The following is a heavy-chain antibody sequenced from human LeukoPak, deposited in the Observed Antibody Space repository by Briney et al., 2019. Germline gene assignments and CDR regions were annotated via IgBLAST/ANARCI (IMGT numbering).Heavy chain of an antibody. J-gene: IGHJ4*02. Sequence: GRSLRLSCAASGFTFSNYGMHWVRQAPGKGLEWVSSISSSSSYIYYADSVKGRFTISRDNAKNSLYLQMNSLRAEDTAVYYCAREDYDILTGYYSLDYWGQGTLVTVSS. CDR2: ISSSSSYI. CDR1: GFTFSNYG. D-gene: IGHD3-9*01. CDR3: AREDYDILTGYYSLDY. V-gene: IGHV3-21*01.